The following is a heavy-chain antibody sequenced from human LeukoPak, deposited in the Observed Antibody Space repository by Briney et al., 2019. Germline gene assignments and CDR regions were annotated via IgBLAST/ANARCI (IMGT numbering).Heavy chain of an antibody. CDR3: ARDTGSESYWSYYYNGMDV. V-gene: IGHV3-30-3*01. CDR2: ISYDGSNK. CDR1: GFTFSSYA. D-gene: IGHD3-10*01. Sequence: GRSLRLSCAASGFTFSSYAMHWVRQAPGKGLEWVAVISYDGSNKYYADSVKGRFTISRDNAKDSLSLQMNSLRAEDTAVYYCARDTGSESYWSYYYNGMDVWGQGTTVTVSS. J-gene: IGHJ6*02.